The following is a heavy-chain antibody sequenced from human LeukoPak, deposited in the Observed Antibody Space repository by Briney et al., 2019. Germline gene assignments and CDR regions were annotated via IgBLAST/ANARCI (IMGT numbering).Heavy chain of an antibody. CDR2: ISAYNGNT. V-gene: IGHV1-18*01. CDR3: ARDLTTVTTWYYYYGMDV. D-gene: IGHD4-17*01. CDR1: GYTFTSYG. J-gene: IGHJ6*02. Sequence: GASVKVSCKAPGYTFTSYGISWVRQAPGQGLEWMGWISAYNGNTNYAQKLQGRVTMTTDTSTSTAYMELRSLRSDDTAVYYCARDLTTVTTWYYYYGMDVWGQGTTVTVSS.